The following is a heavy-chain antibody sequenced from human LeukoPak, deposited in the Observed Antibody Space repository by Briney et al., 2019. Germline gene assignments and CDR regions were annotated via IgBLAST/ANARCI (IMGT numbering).Heavy chain of an antibody. CDR2: INHSGST. J-gene: IGHJ6*02. V-gene: IGHV4-34*01. CDR3: ARALYDSNYYYGMDV. CDR1: GGSFSGYN. D-gene: IGHD3-22*01. Sequence: PSETLSLTCAVYGGSFSGYNWSWIRQPPGKGLEWIGEINHSGSTNYNPSLKSRVTISVDTSKNQFSLKLSSVTAADTAVYYCARALYDSNYYYGMDVWGQGTTVTVSS.